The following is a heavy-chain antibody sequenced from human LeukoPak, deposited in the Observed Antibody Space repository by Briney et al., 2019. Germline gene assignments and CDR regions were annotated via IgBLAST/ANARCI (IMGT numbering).Heavy chain of an antibody. CDR3: ARDTPSYGDFRGEMDV. V-gene: IGHV1-69*01. CDR2: ILPIFGTA. J-gene: IGHJ6*04. Sequence: GSSVKASCKASRGTYSSYAISRVRQAPGQELEWMGGILPIFGTANYPQRFQGRVTITADESTSTDYLELSSLRSEDTAVYYCARDTPSYGDFRGEMDVWGKGTTVTVSS. D-gene: IGHD4-17*01. CDR1: RGTYSSYA.